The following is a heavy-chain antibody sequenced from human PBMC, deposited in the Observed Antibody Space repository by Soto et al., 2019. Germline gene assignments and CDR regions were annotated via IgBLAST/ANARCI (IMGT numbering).Heavy chain of an antibody. CDR3: ARVGGGGGYNYDY. D-gene: IGHD5-12*01. CDR2: INAGNGNT. Sequence: QVQLVQSGAEVKKPGASVKVSCRASGYTLTTYAMHWVRQAPGQSLEWMGWINAGNGNTKYSQKFQGRVTITRDTPASTAYMELSSLRSEDTAVYYCARVGGGGGYNYDYWGQGTLVTVSS. CDR1: GYTLTTYA. V-gene: IGHV1-3*01. J-gene: IGHJ4*02.